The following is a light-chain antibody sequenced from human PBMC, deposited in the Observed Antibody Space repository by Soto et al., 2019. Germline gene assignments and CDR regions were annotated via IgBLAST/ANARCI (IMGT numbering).Light chain of an antibody. Sequence: DSQLTRSPSVLSAPVGDTVTISCRASQALSNYLAWYRQKPGKAPKLLIYAASTLQSGVPSRFSGSGSGTEFTLTISSLQPEDFATYYCQQVNSYAITFGQGTRLE. CDR1: QALSNY. J-gene: IGKJ5*01. CDR3: QQVNSYAIT. CDR2: AAS. V-gene: IGKV1-9*01.